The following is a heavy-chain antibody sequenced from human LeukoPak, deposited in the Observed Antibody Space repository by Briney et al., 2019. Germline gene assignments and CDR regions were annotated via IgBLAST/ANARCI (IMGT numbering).Heavy chain of an antibody. D-gene: IGHD2-2*01. V-gene: IGHV1-2*02. CDR1: GYTFTGYY. CDR2: INPNSGGT. Sequence: GASVKVSCKASGYTFTGYYMHWVRQAPGQGLEWMGWINPNSGGTNYAQKFQGRVTMTRDTSISTAYMELSRLRSDDTAVYYCARDLQRLGVVPAARYWGQGTLVPVSS. CDR3: ARDLQRLGVVPAARY. J-gene: IGHJ4*02.